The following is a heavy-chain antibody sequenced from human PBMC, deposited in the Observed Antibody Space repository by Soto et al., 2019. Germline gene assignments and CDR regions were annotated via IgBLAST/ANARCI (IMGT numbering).Heavy chain of an antibody. CDR2: INHSGST. Sequence: SETLSLTCAVYGGSFSGYYWSWIRQPPGKGLEWIGEINHSGSTNYNPSLKSRVTISVDTSKNQFSLKLSSVTAADTAVYYCARGGVYYGSGSYYNRRYNWFDPWGQGTLVTVSS. CDR3: ARGGVYYGSGSYYNRRYNWFDP. CDR1: GGSFSGYY. D-gene: IGHD3-10*01. J-gene: IGHJ5*02. V-gene: IGHV4-34*01.